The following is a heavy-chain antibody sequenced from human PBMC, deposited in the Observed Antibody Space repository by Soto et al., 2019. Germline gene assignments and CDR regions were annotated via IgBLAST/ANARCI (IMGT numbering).Heavy chain of an antibody. J-gene: IGHJ6*02. CDR2: IDPRDSYT. CDR3: ARHGWSGGYVAFGYYYGMDV. CDR1: GYSFTSYW. V-gene: IGHV5-10-1*01. Sequence: PGESLKISCKGSGYSFTSYWISWVRQMPGKGLEWMGRIDPRDSYTNYSPSFQGHVTISADKSISTAYLQWSSLKASDTAMYYCARHGWSGGYVAFGYYYGMDVWGQGTTVTVSS. D-gene: IGHD1-26*01.